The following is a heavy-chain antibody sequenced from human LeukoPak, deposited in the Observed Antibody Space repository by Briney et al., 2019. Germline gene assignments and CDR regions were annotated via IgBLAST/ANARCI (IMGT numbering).Heavy chain of an antibody. J-gene: IGHJ4*02. CDR1: GGTFSSYA. V-gene: IGHV1-69*13. Sequence: VASVKVSFKASGGTFSSYAISWVRQAPGQGLEWMGGIIPIFGTANYAQKFQGRVTITADESTSTAYMELSSLRSEDTAVYYCARDRVPGYYDSSGYFFFDYWGQGTLVTVSS. CDR3: ARDRVPGYYDSSGYFFFDY. CDR2: IIPIFGTA. D-gene: IGHD3-22*01.